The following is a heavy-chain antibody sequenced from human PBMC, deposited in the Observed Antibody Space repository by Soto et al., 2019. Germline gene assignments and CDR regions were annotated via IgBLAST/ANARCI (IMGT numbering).Heavy chain of an antibody. J-gene: IGHJ6*02. V-gene: IGHV3-13*01. CDR1: GFTFSRHD. D-gene: IGHD5-18*01. CDR3: AREGSGGFSYGYPYYYGMDV. Sequence: GGSLRLSCAASGFTFSRHDMHWVRQRTGKGLEWVSGIGSEGDTYYLGSVKGRFTISRENAKNSLHLQMNSLRAEDTAVYYCAREGSGGFSYGYPYYYGMDVWGQGTTVTVSS. CDR2: IGSEGDT.